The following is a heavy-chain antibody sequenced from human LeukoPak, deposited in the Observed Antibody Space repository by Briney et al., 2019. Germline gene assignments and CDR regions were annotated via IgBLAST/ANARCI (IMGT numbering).Heavy chain of an antibody. CDR2: VRNRADNYAT. CDR1: GFSFSGAP. V-gene: IGHV3-73*01. J-gene: IGHJ3*02. Sequence: PGGSLRLSCAASGFSFSGAPMHWVRQAAGKGLEWVGRVRNRADNYATAYAASVKGRFTISRDDSKNTAYLQMNSLKTEDTAVYYCTRTILLYNAFDIWGQGTMVTVSS. CDR3: TRTILLYNAFDI. D-gene: IGHD3-10*01.